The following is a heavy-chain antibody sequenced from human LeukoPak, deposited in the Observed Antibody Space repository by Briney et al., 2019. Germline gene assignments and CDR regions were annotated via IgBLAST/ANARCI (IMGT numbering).Heavy chain of an antibody. CDR3: ASAREYCESAECYEYFLH. V-gene: IGHV3-53*01. CDR2: IYRGGST. D-gene: IGHD2/OR15-2a*01. Sequence: GGSLRLSCAASGFTVGTNSMSWVRQSPGKGLEWVSVIYRGGSTYYADSVNGRFTISSDSPRNSLFLQMKSLRVEDTALYYCASAREYCESAECYEYFLHWGQGTLVTVS. CDR1: GFTVGTNS. J-gene: IGHJ1*01.